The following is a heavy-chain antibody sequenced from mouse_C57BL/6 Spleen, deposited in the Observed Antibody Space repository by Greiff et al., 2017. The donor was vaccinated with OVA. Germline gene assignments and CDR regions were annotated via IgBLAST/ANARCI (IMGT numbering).Heavy chain of an antibody. Sequence: DVQLQESGPGLVKPSQSLSLTCSVTGYSITSGYYWNWIRQFPGNKLEWMGYISYDGSNNYNPSLKNRISITRDTSKNQFFLKLNSVTTEDTATYYCARDRSRNWEGGYFDYWGQGTTLTVSS. CDR2: ISYDGSN. CDR1: GYSITSGYY. V-gene: IGHV3-6*01. D-gene: IGHD4-1*02. J-gene: IGHJ2*01. CDR3: ARDRSRNWEGGYFDY.